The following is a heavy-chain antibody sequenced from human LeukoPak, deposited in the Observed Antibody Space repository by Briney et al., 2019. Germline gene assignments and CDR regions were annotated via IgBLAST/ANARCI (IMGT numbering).Heavy chain of an antibody. V-gene: IGHV4-34*01. CDR1: GGSFSGYY. CDR2: INHSGST. J-gene: IGHJ5*02. D-gene: IGHD6-13*01. CDR3: ARDRNPWYSSRSVWFDP. Sequence: SETLSLTCAVYGGSFSGYYWSWIRQPPGKGLEWIGEINHSGSTNYNPSLKSRVTISVDTSKNQFSLKLSSVTAADTAVYYCARDRNPWYSSRSVWFDPWGQGTLVTVSS.